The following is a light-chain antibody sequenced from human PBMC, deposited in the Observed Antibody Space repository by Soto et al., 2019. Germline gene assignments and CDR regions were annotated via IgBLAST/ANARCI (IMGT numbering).Light chain of an antibody. V-gene: IGKV3-20*01. CDR2: GAS. J-gene: IGKJ2*01. CDR3: QQHASTHYS. CDR1: QSVSGGY. Sequence: EIVLTQSPGTLSLFPGEGATISCRASQSVSGGYLAWYQQTPGQAPRLLIFGASSRATDIPDRIRGSGSATDVTLTISRLEHEDFAVYYCQQHASTHYSFGQGTKLEIK.